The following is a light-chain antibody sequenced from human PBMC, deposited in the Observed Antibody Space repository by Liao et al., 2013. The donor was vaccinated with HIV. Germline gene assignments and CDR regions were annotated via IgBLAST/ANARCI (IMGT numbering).Light chain of an antibody. CDR1: KLGDKY. V-gene: IGLV3-1*01. CDR2: QDS. Sequence: SYELTQPPSVSVSPGQTASITCSGDKLGDKYACWYQQKPGQSPVLVIYQDSKRPSGIPERFSGSNSGNTATLTISGTQAMDEADYYCQAWDSNTGMFGGGTKLTVL. J-gene: IGLJ3*02. CDR3: QAWDSNTGM.